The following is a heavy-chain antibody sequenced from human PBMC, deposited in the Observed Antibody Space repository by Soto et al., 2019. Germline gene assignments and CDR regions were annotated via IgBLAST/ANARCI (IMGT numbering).Heavy chain of an antibody. V-gene: IGHV5-10-1*01. CDR2: IDPSDSYT. CDR3: ARHEHSSDAFDI. D-gene: IGHD5-18*01. Sequence: ESLNSSCKGSGYSFTSYWISWVRQMPGKGLEWMGRIDPSDSYTNYSPSFQGHVTISADKSISTAYLQWSSLKASDTAMYYGARHEHSSDAFDIWCQGTMVSVSS. CDR1: GYSFTSYW. J-gene: IGHJ3*02.